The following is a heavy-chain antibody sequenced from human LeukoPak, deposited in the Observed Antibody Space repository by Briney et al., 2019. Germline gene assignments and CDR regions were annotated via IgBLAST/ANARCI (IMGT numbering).Heavy chain of an antibody. CDR1: GYTLTELS. Sequence: GASVKVSCKVSGYTLTELSMHWVRQAPGKGLEWMGGFDPEDGETIYAQKFQGRVTITEDTSTDTAYMELSSLRSEDTAVYYCATVVRGDIVLWGYWGQGTLVTVSS. V-gene: IGHV1-24*01. CDR2: FDPEDGET. J-gene: IGHJ4*02. CDR3: ATVVRGDIVLWGY. D-gene: IGHD2-8*01.